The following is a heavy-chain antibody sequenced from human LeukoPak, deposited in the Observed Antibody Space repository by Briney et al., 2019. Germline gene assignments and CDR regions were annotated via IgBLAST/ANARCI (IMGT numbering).Heavy chain of an antibody. V-gene: IGHV1-24*01. D-gene: IGHD3-3*01. J-gene: IGHJ4*02. CDR2: FDPEDGET. Sequence: ASVKVSCKVSGYTLTELSMHGVRQAPGKGLEWMGGFDPEDGETIYAQRFQGRVTMTEDTSTDTAYMELSSLRSEDTAVYYCATGPYLFWDYWGQGTLVTVSS. CDR1: GYTLTELS. CDR3: ATGPYLFWDY.